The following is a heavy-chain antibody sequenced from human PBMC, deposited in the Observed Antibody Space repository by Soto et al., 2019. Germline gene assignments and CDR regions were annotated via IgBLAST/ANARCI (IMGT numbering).Heavy chain of an antibody. D-gene: IGHD5-12*01. CDR2: IYSGGST. V-gene: IGHV3-53*01. Sequence: GGSLRLSCAASGFTVSSNYMSWVRQAPGKGLEWVSVIYSGGSTYYADSVKGRFTISRDNSKNTLYLQMNSLRAEDTAMYYCARDTGEMATISSSWGQGTLVTVSS. CDR1: GFTVSSNY. CDR3: ARDTGEMATISSS. J-gene: IGHJ4*02.